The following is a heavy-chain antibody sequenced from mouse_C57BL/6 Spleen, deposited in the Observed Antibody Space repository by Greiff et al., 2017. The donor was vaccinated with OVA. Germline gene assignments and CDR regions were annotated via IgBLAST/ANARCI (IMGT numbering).Heavy chain of an antibody. J-gene: IGHJ2*01. CDR2: ISYSGST. CDR3: ASDGSSFFDY. Sequence: VQLKESGPGLAKPSQTLSLTCSVTGYSITSDYWHWIRKFPGNKLEYMGYISYSGSTYYNPSLKSRISITRDTSKNQSYLQLNSVTTEDTATYYCASDGSSFFDYWGQGTTLTVSS. V-gene: IGHV3-8*01. CDR1: GYSITSDY. D-gene: IGHD1-1*01.